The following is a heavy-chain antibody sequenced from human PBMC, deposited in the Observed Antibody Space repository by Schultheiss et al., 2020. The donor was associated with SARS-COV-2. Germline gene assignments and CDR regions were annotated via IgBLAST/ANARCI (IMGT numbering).Heavy chain of an antibody. CDR3: ASADIAVAGGY. CDR1: GGSISSYY. D-gene: IGHD6-19*01. Sequence: SQTLSLTCTVSGGSISSYYWSWIRQPPGKGLEWIGYIYYSGSTNYNPSLKSRVTISVDTSKNQFSLKLSSVTAADTAVYYCASADIAVAGGYWGQGTLVTVSS. J-gene: IGHJ4*02. V-gene: IGHV4-59*12. CDR2: IYYSGST.